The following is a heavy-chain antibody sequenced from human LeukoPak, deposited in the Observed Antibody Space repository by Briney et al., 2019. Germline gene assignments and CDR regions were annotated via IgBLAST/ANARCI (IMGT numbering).Heavy chain of an antibody. D-gene: IGHD6-13*01. CDR2: ISSASNNT. CDR1: GFTFSDYS. Sequence: GGSLRLSCVASGFTFSDYSMNWVRQAPGKGLEWVAYISSASNNTYHADSVKGRFTISRDNAKNSLYLQMNSLRAEDTAVYYCARGPTPRRMAAADDYWGQGTLVTVSS. V-gene: IGHV3-48*04. J-gene: IGHJ4*02. CDR3: ARGPTPRRMAAADDY.